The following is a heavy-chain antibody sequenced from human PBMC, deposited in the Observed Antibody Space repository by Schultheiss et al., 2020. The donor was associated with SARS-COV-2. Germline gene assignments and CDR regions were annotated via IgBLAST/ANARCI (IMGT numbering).Heavy chain of an antibody. CDR3: ARHWDALGPNSSSSLNPLSPFGY. CDR1: GGSISRYY. V-gene: IGHV4-59*08. J-gene: IGHJ4*02. CDR2: IHYSGST. Sequence: SETLSLTCTVSGGSISRYYWSWIRQPPGKGLEWIGNIHYSGSTNYNPSLKSRVTISVDTSKNQFSLKLSSVTAADTAVYYCARHWDALGPNSSSSLNPLSPFGYWGQGTLVTVSS. D-gene: IGHD6-6*01.